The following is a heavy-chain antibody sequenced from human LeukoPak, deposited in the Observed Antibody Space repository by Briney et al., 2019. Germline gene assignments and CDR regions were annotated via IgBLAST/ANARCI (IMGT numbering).Heavy chain of an antibody. Sequence: SETLSLTCAVYGGSFSGYYWSWIRQPPGKGLEWIGEINHSGSTNYNPSLKSRVTISVATSKNQFSLKLSSVTAADTAVYYCARAYYVAYFAYWGQGTLVTVSS. CDR2: INHSGST. CDR1: GGSFSGYY. CDR3: ARAYYVAYFAY. D-gene: IGHD3-10*02. J-gene: IGHJ4*02. V-gene: IGHV4-34*01.